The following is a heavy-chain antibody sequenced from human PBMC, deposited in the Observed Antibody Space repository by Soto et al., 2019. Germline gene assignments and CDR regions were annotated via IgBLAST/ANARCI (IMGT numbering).Heavy chain of an antibody. J-gene: IGHJ4*02. D-gene: IGHD6-13*01. V-gene: IGHV4-34*01. Sequence: PETLSLTCAVYGGSFSGYYWSWIRQPPGKGLEWIGEINHSGSTNYNPSLKSRVTISVDTSKNQFSLKLSSVTAADTAVYYCARSSSWYRAPFDYWGQGTLVTVSS. CDR1: GGSFSGYY. CDR2: INHSGST. CDR3: ARSSSWYRAPFDY.